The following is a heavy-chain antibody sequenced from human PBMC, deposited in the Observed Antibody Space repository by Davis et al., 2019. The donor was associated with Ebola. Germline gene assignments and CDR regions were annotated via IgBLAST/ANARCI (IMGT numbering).Heavy chain of an antibody. J-gene: IGHJ4*02. CDR2: IKQDGSEK. CDR1: GFTFNSYS. Sequence: GESLKISCAASGFTFNSYSMTWVRQAPGKGLEWVANIKQDGSEKYYVDSGKGRFTISRDNAKNSLFLQMNSLRAEDTAVYFCARLVWWEQLLLDYWGQGTLVTVSS. D-gene: IGHD1-26*01. V-gene: IGHV3-7*03. CDR3: ARLVWWEQLLLDY.